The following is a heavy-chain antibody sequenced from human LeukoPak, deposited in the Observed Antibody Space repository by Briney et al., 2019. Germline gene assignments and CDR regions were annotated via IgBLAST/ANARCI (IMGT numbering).Heavy chain of an antibody. D-gene: IGHD2-2*01. CDR1: GASISSYY. V-gene: IGHV4-59*01. CDR3: ARLTSWWFDP. Sequence: SETLSLTCTVSGASISSYYWNWVRQPPGKGIEWVGYIYYRGNNNHNPSLKSRVTISLDMSKNQFSLKLNSVTAADTAVYYCARLTSWWFDPWGQGTLVSVSS. CDR2: IYYRGNN. J-gene: IGHJ5*02.